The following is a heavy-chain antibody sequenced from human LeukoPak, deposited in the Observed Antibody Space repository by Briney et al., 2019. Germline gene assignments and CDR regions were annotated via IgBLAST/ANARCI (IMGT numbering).Heavy chain of an antibody. CDR2: ISSSGTTV. J-gene: IGHJ4*02. Sequence: GGSLRLSCAASGFTFSDYYMTWIRQSPGKGLEWVSYISSSGTTVYYADSVRGRFTISRDNAKNSLYLQMDSLRADNTAVYYCARSTKEDSDHWGQGTLVTVSS. CDR3: ARSTKEDSDH. D-gene: IGHD2-15*01. CDR1: GFTFSDYY. V-gene: IGHV3-11*04.